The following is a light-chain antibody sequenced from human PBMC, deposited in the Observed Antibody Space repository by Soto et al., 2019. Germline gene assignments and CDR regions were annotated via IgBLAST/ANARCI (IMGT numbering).Light chain of an antibody. CDR3: AAWDDSLNGRGV. Sequence: QSVLTQPPSASGTPGQRVTISCSGSSSNIGSNTVNWYQQLPGTAPKLLIYSNNQRPSGVPDRFSGSKSGTSASLPISGLQSEDEADYYCAAWDDSLNGRGVFGGGTQLTVL. CDR1: SSNIGSNT. J-gene: IGLJ2*01. V-gene: IGLV1-44*01. CDR2: SNN.